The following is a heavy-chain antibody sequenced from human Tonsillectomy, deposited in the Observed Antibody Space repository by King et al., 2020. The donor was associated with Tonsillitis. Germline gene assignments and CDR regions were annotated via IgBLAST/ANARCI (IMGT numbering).Heavy chain of an antibody. J-gene: IGHJ6*02. CDR1: GFTFSNAW. V-gene: IGHV3-15*01. CDR2: IKSKTDGGTT. CDR3: TTRDTDYYYGMDV. Sequence: VQLVESGGGLVKPGGSLRLSCAASGFTFSNAWMSWVRQAPGKGLEWVGRIKSKTDGGTTDYAAPVKGRFTISRDDSKNTLYLQMNSLKTEDTAVYYCTTRDTDYYYGMDVWGQGTAVTVSS. D-gene: IGHD5-18*01.